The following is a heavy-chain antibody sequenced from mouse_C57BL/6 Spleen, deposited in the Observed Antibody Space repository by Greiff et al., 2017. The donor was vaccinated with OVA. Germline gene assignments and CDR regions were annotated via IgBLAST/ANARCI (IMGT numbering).Heavy chain of an antibody. D-gene: IGHD1-3*01. CDR1: GFTFSDYG. CDR2: ISNLAYSI. V-gene: IGHV5-15*01. J-gene: IGHJ2*01. Sequence: EVQLVESGGGLVQPGGSLNLPCAASGFTFSDYGMAWVRQAPGKGPEWVAFISNLAYSIYYADIVTGRFTISRENAKNTLYLEMSSLRSEDTAMYYCARQSDYYLDYWGQGTTLTVSS. CDR3: ARQSDYYLDY.